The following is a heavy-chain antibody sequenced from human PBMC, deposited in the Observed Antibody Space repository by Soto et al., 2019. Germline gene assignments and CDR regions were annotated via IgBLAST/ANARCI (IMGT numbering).Heavy chain of an antibody. D-gene: IGHD5-12*01. CDR3: ARVGSGYASGYYFDY. Sequence: PSETLSLTCAVYGGSFSGYYWSWIRQPPGKGLEWIGEINHSGSTNYNPSLKSRVTISVDTSKNQFSLKLSSVTAADTAVYYCARVGSGYASGYYFDYWGQGTLVTVSS. CDR1: GGSFSGYY. J-gene: IGHJ4*02. V-gene: IGHV4-34*01. CDR2: INHSGST.